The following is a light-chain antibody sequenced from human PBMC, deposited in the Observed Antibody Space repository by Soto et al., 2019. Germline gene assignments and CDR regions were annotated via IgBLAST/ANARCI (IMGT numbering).Light chain of an antibody. J-gene: IGKJ1*01. V-gene: IGKV1-39*01. CDR2: AAS. CDR3: QQSYSTPWT. Sequence: IQMTQSPSSLSASVGGAVTITCRASQSISSYLNWYQQKPGKAPKLMIYAASSLQSGVPSRFSGSGSGTDFTLTISSLQPEDFATYYCQQSYSTPWTLGQGTKVDIK. CDR1: QSISSY.